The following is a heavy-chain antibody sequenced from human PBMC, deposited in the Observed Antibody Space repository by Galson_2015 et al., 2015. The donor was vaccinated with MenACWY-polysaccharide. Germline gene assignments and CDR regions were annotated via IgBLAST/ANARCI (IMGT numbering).Heavy chain of an antibody. CDR2: VPDDGSNE. V-gene: IGHV3-30*02. Sequence: SLRLSCAASGFIFSNYGMHWVRQAPGKGLEWVSFVPDDGSNEYYADSVRGRFIFSRDNSKNTVSLEMNSLRPEDTAVYYCATDVRYNDYLGYYFDYWGQGTLVTVSS. D-gene: IGHD5-24*01. CDR3: ATDVRYNDYLGYYFDY. CDR1: GFIFSNYG. J-gene: IGHJ4*01.